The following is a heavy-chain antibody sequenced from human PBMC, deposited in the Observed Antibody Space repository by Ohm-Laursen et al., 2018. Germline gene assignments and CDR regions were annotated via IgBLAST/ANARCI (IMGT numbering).Heavy chain of an antibody. Sequence: SLRLSCSASGFTLSSYWMHWVRQAPGKGLVWVSRINGDGSSTNYVDSVKGRFTISRDNAKNTLYLQMNSLRAEDTAVYYCARQGGYGVNYWGQGTLVTVSS. D-gene: IGHD5-12*01. J-gene: IGHJ4*02. V-gene: IGHV3-74*01. CDR3: ARQGGYGVNY. CDR1: GFTLSSYW. CDR2: INGDGSST.